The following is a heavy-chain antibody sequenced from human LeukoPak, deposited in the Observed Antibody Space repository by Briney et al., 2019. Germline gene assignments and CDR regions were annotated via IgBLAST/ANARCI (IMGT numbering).Heavy chain of an antibody. V-gene: IGHV3-7*01. CDR1: GFTFSGYW. CDR2: IKQDGTEK. J-gene: IGHJ4*02. D-gene: IGHD6-19*01. Sequence: PGGSLRLSCAASGFTFSGYWMSWLRQAPGKGLEWVANIKQDGTEKYYEDSVKGRFIISRDNAKNSLYLQMNSLRAEDTAVYYCARDGSGWSVYWGQGTLVTVSS. CDR3: ARDGSGWSVY.